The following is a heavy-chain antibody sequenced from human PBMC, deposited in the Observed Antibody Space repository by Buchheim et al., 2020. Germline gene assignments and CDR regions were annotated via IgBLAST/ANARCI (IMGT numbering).Heavy chain of an antibody. V-gene: IGHV5-10-1*03. CDR3: ARHFLDGSGSYHYYYYYGMDV. CDR2: IDPSDSYS. Sequence: EVQLVQSGAEVKKPGESLRISCKGSGYSFTSYWISWVRQMPGKGLEWMGRIDPSDSYSNYSPSFQGHVTISADQSISTAYLQWSSLKASDAAMYYCARHFLDGSGSYHYYYYYGMDVWGQGTT. J-gene: IGHJ6*02. D-gene: IGHD3-10*01. CDR1: GYSFTSYW.